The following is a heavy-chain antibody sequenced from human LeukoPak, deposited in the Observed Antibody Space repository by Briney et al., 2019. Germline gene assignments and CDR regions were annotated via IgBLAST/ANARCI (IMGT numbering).Heavy chain of an antibody. V-gene: IGHV4-30-4*08. CDR1: GGSVGSGDYY. CDR3: ARASSGSYSGPIYYYYMDV. D-gene: IGHD1-26*01. CDR2: IYHSGST. Sequence: SQTLSLTCTVSGGSVGSGDYYWSWIRQPPGKGLEWIGCIYHSGSTYCNPSLKSRVTISLDTPKNQFSLKLSSVTAADTAVYYCARASSGSYSGPIYYYYMDVWGKGTTVTVSS. J-gene: IGHJ6*03.